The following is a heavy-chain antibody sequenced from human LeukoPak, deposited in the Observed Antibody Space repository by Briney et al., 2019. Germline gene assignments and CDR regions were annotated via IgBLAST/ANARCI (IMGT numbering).Heavy chain of an antibody. Sequence: GGSLRLSCAASGFTFGSYGMHWVRQAPGKGLEWVTFIRSDGSNKYYADSVKGRFTISRDNSKNMLYLQMNSLGTEDTAVYYCAKDRWGAVASFDYWGQGTLVTVSS. CDR1: GFTFGSYG. J-gene: IGHJ4*02. CDR2: IRSDGSNK. V-gene: IGHV3-30*02. CDR3: AKDRWGAVASFDY. D-gene: IGHD6-19*01.